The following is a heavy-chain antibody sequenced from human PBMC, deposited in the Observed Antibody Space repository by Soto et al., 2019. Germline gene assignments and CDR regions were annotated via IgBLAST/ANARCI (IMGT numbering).Heavy chain of an antibody. CDR2: INPNSGGT. Sequence: ASVKVSCKASGYTFTGYYMHWVRQAPGQGLEWMGWINPNSGGTNYAQKFQGRVTMTRDTSISTAYMELSRLRSDDTAVYYCARVAMRYSSSPSWFDPWGQGTLVTVSS. J-gene: IGHJ5*02. D-gene: IGHD6-6*01. CDR1: GYTFTGYY. CDR3: ARVAMRYSSSPSWFDP. V-gene: IGHV1-2*02.